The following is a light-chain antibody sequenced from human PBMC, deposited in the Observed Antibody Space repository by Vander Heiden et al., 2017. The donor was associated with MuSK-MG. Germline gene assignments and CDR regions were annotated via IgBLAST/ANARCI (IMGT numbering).Light chain of an antibody. J-gene: IGKJ2*01. V-gene: IGKV1-39*01. CDR2: GAS. CDR3: QQSLIAPYT. Sequence: DVQMTQSPSSLSASIEDRVTITCRASESITTYLNWYQQKPGKAPKLLIYGASSLQSGVPSRFSGSGSETHFTLTISRLQPEDIATYYCQQSLIAPYTFGQGTKLEFK. CDR1: ESITTY.